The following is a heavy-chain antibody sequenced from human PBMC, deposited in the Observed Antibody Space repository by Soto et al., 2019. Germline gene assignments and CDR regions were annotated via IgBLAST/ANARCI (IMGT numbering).Heavy chain of an antibody. V-gene: IGHV1-2*02. Sequence: QVQLVQSGAEVRKPGASVKVSCKASGYTFTAYFLHWVRQAPGQGLEWMGWINPNSGDTKSAQNFQARVTMTRDTSIGTVYMEVTRLRSDDTAFYYCARDATRIAARPFDYWGQGRLVTVSS. CDR3: ARDATRIAARPFDY. CDR2: INPNSGDT. J-gene: IGHJ4*02. D-gene: IGHD6-6*01. CDR1: GYTFTAYF.